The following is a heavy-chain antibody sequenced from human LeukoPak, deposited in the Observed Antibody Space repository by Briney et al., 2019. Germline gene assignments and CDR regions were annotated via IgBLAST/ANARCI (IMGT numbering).Heavy chain of an antibody. V-gene: IGHV4-4*02. CDR1: GGSISSSNW. Sequence: SETLSLTCAVSGGSISSSNWWSWVRQPPGKGLEWIGEIYHSGSTNYNPSLKSRVTISVDKSKNQFSLKLSSVTAADTAVYYCARSQVNGFCTDGVCYLGYWGQGTPVTVSS. J-gene: IGHJ4*02. CDR2: IYHSGST. D-gene: IGHD2-8*01. CDR3: ARSQVNGFCTDGVCYLGY.